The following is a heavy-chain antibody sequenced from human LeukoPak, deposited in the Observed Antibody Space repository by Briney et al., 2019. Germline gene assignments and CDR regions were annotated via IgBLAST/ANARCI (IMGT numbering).Heavy chain of an antibody. V-gene: IGHV3-21*01. CDR2: ISSSSSYI. D-gene: IGHD4-17*01. CDR1: GFTFSSYS. Sequence: PGGSLRLSCAASGFTFSSYSMNWVRQAPGKGLEWVSSISSSSSYIYYADSVKGRFTISRDNAKNSLYLQMNSLRAEDTAVYYCARDRFLYGDYEIFDYWGQGTLVTASS. CDR3: ARDRFLYGDYEIFDY. J-gene: IGHJ4*02.